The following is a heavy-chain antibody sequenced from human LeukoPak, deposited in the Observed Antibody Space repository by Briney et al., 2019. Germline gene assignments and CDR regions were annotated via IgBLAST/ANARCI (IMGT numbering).Heavy chain of an antibody. CDR2: IYYSGST. CDR3: ARIGSSGWYPRGWFDP. J-gene: IGHJ5*02. Sequence: SETLSLTCTVSGGSISSYYWGWIRQPPGKGLEWIGSIYYSGSTYYNPSLKSRVTISVDTSKNQFSLKLSSVTAADTAVYYCARIGSSGWYPRGWFDPWGQGTLVTVSS. V-gene: IGHV4-39*01. CDR1: GGSISSYY. D-gene: IGHD6-19*01.